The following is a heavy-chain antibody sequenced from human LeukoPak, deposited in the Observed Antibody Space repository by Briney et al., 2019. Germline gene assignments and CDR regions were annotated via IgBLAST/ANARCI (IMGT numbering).Heavy chain of an antibody. CDR1: GFTFSSYA. V-gene: IGHV3-30*04. CDR3: ARERGPTGTYDY. J-gene: IGHJ4*02. Sequence: PGGSLRLSCAASGFTFSSYAMHWVRQAPGKGLEWVAVISYDGSNKYYADSVKGRFTISRDNSKNTLYLQMNSLRAEDTAVHYCARERGPTGTYDYWGQGTLVTVSS. CDR2: ISYDGSNK. D-gene: IGHD1-1*01.